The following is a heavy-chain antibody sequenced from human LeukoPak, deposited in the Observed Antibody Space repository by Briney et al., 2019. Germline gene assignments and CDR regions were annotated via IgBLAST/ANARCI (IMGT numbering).Heavy chain of an antibody. Sequence: GGPLRLSCAASGFTFSSYGMHWVRQAPGKGLEWVAVISYDGSNKYYAESVKGRFTISRDNSKNTVNLQMNSLRPEDTGVYYCARVTRYWGQGALVTVSS. CDR3: ARVTRY. CDR1: GFTFSSYG. CDR2: ISYDGSNK. V-gene: IGHV3-30*03. J-gene: IGHJ4*02.